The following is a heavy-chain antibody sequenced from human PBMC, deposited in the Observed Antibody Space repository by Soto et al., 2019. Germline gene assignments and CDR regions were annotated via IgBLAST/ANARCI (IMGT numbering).Heavy chain of an antibody. Sequence: QVQLQQWGAGLLKPSETLSLTCAVYGGSFSGYYWSWIRQPPGKGLEWIGEINHSGSTNYNPSLKSRVTISVDTSKNQFSLKLSSVTAADTAVYYCARILGKGSGSYCKGEGNWFDPWGQGTLVTVSS. D-gene: IGHD3-10*01. CDR2: INHSGST. CDR3: ARILGKGSGSYCKGEGNWFDP. V-gene: IGHV4-34*01. CDR1: GGSFSGYY. J-gene: IGHJ5*02.